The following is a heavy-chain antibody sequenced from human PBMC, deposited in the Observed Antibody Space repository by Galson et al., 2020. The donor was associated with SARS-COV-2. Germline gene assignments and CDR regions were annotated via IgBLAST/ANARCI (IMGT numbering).Heavy chain of an antibody. CDR2: INHSGST. CDR3: APVGSCSWLALPD. D-gene: IGHD6-13*01. J-gene: IGHJ4*02. Sequence: SETLSLTCAVYGGSFSGYYWSWIRQPPGKGLEWIGEINHSGSTNYNPSLKSRVTISVDTSKNQFSLKLSAVTAADTAVYYCAPVGSCSWLALPDWGQGTLVTVSS. CDR1: GGSFSGYY. V-gene: IGHV4-34*01.